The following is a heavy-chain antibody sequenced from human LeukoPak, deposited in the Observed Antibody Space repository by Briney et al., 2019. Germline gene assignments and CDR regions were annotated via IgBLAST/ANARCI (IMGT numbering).Heavy chain of an antibody. V-gene: IGHV1-18*01. CDR1: GYTFTSYG. CDR3: AREGGIVGALDY. Sequence: ASVKVSCKASGYTFTSYGISWVQQAPGQGLEWMGWIKGYNGDTNYAQKFQGRVTMTTDTSTSTAYMELRSLRSDDTAVYYCAREGGIVGALDYWGQGTLVTVSS. CDR2: IKGYNGDT. D-gene: IGHD1-26*01. J-gene: IGHJ4*02.